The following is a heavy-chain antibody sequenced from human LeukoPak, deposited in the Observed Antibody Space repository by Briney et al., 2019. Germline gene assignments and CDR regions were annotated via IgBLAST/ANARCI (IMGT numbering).Heavy chain of an antibody. J-gene: IGHJ4*02. CDR2: INHSGST. CDR3: ARARATMVRGVITYYFDY. D-gene: IGHD3-10*01. Sequence: SETQSLTCAVYGGSFSGYYWSWIRQPPGKGLEWIGEINHSGSTNYNPSLKSRVTISVDTSKNQFSLKLSSVTAADTAVYYCARARATMVRGVITYYFDYWGQGTLVTVSS. CDR1: GGSFSGYY. V-gene: IGHV4-34*01.